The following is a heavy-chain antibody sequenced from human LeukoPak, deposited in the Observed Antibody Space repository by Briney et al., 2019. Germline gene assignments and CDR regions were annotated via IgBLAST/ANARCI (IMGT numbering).Heavy chain of an antibody. J-gene: IGHJ4*02. CDR2: ISSSGSTI. CDR1: GFTLSDYY. Sequence: GGSLRLSCAASGFTLSDYYMSWIRQAPGKGLEWVSYISSSGSTIYYADSVKGRFTISRDNAKNSLYLQMNSLRAEDTAVYYCAREGDYGDYRFDYWGQGTLVTVSS. CDR3: AREGDYGDYRFDY. V-gene: IGHV3-11*01. D-gene: IGHD4-17*01.